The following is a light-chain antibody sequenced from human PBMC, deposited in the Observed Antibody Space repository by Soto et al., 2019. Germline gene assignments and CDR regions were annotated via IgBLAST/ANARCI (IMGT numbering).Light chain of an antibody. Sequence: DIQMTQSPSTLSASVGERVTITSRASQSISSWLAWYQQKPGKAPKLLIYDASSLESGVPSRFSGSGSGTEFTLTISSLQPDDFATYYRQQYNSYSPRTFGQGTKVDIK. J-gene: IGKJ1*01. CDR1: QSISSW. CDR3: QQYNSYSPRT. CDR2: DAS. V-gene: IGKV1-5*01.